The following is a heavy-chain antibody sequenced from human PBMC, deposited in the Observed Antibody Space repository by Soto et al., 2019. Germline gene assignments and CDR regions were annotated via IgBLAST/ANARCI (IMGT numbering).Heavy chain of an antibody. CDR3: AVYGAKPVYFDY. D-gene: IGHD4-17*01. J-gene: IGHJ4*02. CDR2: IYYSGST. CDR1: GGSISSGDDY. Sequence: QVQLQESGPGLVKPSQTLSLTCTVSGGSISSGDDYGSWLRQPPGKGLEWIGYIYYSGSTYYNPCITSRVTISVDTSKNPFSLKLISATAADPAVYDCAVYGAKPVYFDYWGQGTPVTVSS. V-gene: IGHV4-30-4*01.